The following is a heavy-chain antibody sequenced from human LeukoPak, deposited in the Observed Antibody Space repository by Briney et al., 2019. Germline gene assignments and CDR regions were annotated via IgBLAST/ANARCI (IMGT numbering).Heavy chain of an antibody. CDR1: GGSFSNYY. V-gene: IGHV4-59*01. J-gene: IGHJ3*02. CDR2: LYYGVT. D-gene: IGHD3-16*01. Sequence: SETLSLTCTVSGGSFSNYYWSWIRQPPGKGLEWIGYLYYGVTTYNPSLKSRVTIPVYTSNNRFSLNLSSVTAADTAVYYCARSPYARNTGMLIAFDIWGQGTMVSVSS. CDR3: ARSPYARNTGMLIAFDI.